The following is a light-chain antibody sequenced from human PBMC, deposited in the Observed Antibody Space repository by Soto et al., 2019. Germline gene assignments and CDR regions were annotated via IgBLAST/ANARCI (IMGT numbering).Light chain of an antibody. CDR2: SAS. CDR1: KTVSTY. CDR3: QQRDSWPLT. Sequence: EIVLTQSPAILSLSPGERATLSCRTNKTVSTYLAWYQHKSGQAPRLLIYSASKRATGIPARFSGSGSGTDFTLTISSLEPEDFAFYYCQQRDSWPLTFGGGTKV. J-gene: IGKJ4*01. V-gene: IGKV3-11*01.